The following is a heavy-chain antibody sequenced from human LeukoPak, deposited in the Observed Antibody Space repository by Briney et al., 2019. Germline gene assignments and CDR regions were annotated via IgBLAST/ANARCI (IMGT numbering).Heavy chain of an antibody. CDR2: INHSGST. J-gene: IGHJ5*02. V-gene: IGHV4-34*01. CDR3: ARGRATDLDP. CDR1: GGSFSGYY. Sequence: PSETLSLTCAVYGGSFSGYYWSWIRQPPGRGQEWIGEINHSGSTNYNPSLKSRVTISVDTSKNQFSLKLSSVTAADTAVYYCARGRATDLDPWGQGTLVTVSS.